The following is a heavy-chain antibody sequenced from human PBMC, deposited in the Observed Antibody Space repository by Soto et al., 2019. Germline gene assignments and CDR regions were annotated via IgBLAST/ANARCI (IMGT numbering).Heavy chain of an antibody. V-gene: IGHV1-69*13. CDR2: IIPIFGTA. D-gene: IGHD2-2*02. Sequence: SVKVSCKASGGTFSSYAISWVRQAPGQGLEWMGGIIPIFGTANYAQKFQGRVTITADESTSTAYMELSSLRSEDTAVYYCARSHPTRARYQLLYDYYYGMDVWGQGTTVTVSS. J-gene: IGHJ6*02. CDR1: GGTFSSYA. CDR3: ARSHPTRARYQLLYDYYYGMDV.